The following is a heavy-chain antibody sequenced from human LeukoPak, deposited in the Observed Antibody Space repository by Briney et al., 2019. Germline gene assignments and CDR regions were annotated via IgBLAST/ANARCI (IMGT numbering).Heavy chain of an antibody. CDR2: ISAYNGNT. V-gene: IGHV1-18*01. Sequence: ASVKVSCKASGYTFTSYGISWVRQAPGQVLEWMGWISAYNGNTNYAQKLQGRVTMTTDTSTSTAYMELRSLRSDDTAVYYCAITPNYYDSSGYSYYFDYWGQGTLVTVSS. J-gene: IGHJ4*02. CDR1: GYTFTSYG. CDR3: AITPNYYDSSGYSYYFDY. D-gene: IGHD3-22*01.